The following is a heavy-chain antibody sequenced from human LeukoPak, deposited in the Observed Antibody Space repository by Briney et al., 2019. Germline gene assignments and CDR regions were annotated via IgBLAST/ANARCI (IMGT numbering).Heavy chain of an antibody. V-gene: IGHV4-59*08. CDR3: ARHLSGTTVAHYFDF. Sequence: SETLSLTCTVSGGSISSYYWSWIRQPPGKGLEWIGYIYYSGSTNYNPSLKSRVTISVDTSKNQFSLKLSSVTAADTAVYYCARHLSGTTVAHYFDFWGQGTLVPVSS. CDR1: GGSISSYY. D-gene: IGHD1-1*01. J-gene: IGHJ4*02. CDR2: IYYSGST.